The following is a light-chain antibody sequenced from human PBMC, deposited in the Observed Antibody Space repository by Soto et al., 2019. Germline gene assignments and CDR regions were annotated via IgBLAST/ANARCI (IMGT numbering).Light chain of an antibody. CDR2: EVN. V-gene: IGLV2-23*02. CDR1: NSDVGKYDF. Sequence: QSALTQPASVSETPGQSITISCTGTNSDVGKYDFVSWYQHYPDKAPKFIIYEVNKRPAGVSHRFSGSKSGSTASLTISGLQAEDEAHYYCCSYTSSETVVFGGGTKVTVL. CDR3: CSYTSSETVV. J-gene: IGLJ3*02.